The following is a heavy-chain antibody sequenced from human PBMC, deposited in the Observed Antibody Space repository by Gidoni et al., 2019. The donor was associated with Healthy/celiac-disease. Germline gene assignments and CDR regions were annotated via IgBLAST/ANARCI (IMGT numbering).Heavy chain of an antibody. D-gene: IGHD6-6*01. J-gene: IGHJ4*02. CDR3: ARFGSVEYRTPFDY. Sequence: GKGLEWIGEINHSGSTNYNPSLKSRVTISVDTSKNQFSLKLSSVTAADTAVYYCARFGSVEYRTPFDYWGQGTLVTVSS. CDR2: INHSGST. V-gene: IGHV4-34*01.